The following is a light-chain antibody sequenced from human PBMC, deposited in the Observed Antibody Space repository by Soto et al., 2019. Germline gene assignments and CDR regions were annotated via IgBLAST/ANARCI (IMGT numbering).Light chain of an antibody. Sequence: AIQLTQSPSSLSSSVGDRVTITCRASQDINNALAWYQQKPGMAPSLLIYDASTLESGVPSRFSGSGSGTDFTLTISSLQPEDLATYYCHQFNNDLFTFGPGTKLDVK. CDR3: HQFNNDLFT. CDR2: DAS. J-gene: IGKJ3*01. V-gene: IGKV1D-13*01. CDR1: QDINNA.